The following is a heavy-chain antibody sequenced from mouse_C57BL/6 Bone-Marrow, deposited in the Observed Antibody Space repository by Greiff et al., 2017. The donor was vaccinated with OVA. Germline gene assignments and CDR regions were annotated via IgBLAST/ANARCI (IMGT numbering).Heavy chain of an antibody. CDR2: IRSKSNNYAT. D-gene: IGHD2-5*01. V-gene: IGHV10-1*01. Sequence: EVKLEESGGGLVQPKGSLKLSCAASGFSFNTYAMNWVRQAPGKGLEWVARIRSKSNNYATYYADSVKDRFTISRDDSESMLYLQMNNLKTEDTAMYYCVRQGYYSNNYAMDYWGQGTSVTVSS. J-gene: IGHJ4*01. CDR1: GFSFNTYA. CDR3: VRQGYYSNNYAMDY.